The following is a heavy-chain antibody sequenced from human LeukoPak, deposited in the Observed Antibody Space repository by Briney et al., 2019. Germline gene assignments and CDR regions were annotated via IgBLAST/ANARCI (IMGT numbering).Heavy chain of an antibody. Sequence: QPGGSLRLSCAASGFTLSRYGMNWVRQAPGKGLEWVSTIGGSGGDTHYADSVKGRFTISRDNSESTLYLQMNSLRAEDTAVYYCAKGYFGVDYWGQGTLVTVSS. CDR2: IGGSGGDT. CDR3: AKGYFGVDY. J-gene: IGHJ4*02. D-gene: IGHD3-16*01. V-gene: IGHV3-23*01. CDR1: GFTLSRYG.